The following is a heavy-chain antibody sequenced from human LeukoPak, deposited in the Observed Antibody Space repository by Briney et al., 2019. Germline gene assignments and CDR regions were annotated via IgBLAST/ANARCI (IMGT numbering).Heavy chain of an antibody. J-gene: IGHJ4*02. CDR2: IYTSGST. CDR1: GGSISSGSYY. Sequence: SQTLSLTCTVSGGSISSGSYYWSWIRQPAGKGLEWIGRIYTSGSTNYNPSLKSRVTISVDTSKNQFSLRLSSVTAADTAVYYCARALRGSYFMDYWGQGTLVTISS. CDR3: ARALRGSYFMDY. D-gene: IGHD1-26*01. V-gene: IGHV4-61*02.